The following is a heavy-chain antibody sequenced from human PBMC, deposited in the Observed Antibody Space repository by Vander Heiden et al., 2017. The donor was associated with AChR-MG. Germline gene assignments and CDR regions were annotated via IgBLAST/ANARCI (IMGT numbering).Heavy chain of an antibody. J-gene: IGHJ4*02. D-gene: IGHD5-12*01. CDR1: GGSLSSSSYY. CDR3: ARHGDGYEYYFDY. CDR2: IYYSGST. Sequence: QLQLQESGPGLVKPSETLSLTCTVSGGSLSSSSYYWGWIRQPPGKGLEWIGSIYYSGSTYYNPALKSRVTISVDTAKNQFSLKMRSVTAADTAVYYCARHGDGYEYYFDYWGQGTLVTVSS. V-gene: IGHV4-39*01.